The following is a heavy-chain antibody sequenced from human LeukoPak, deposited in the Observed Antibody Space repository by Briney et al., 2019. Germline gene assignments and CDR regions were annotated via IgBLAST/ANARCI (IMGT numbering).Heavy chain of an antibody. D-gene: IGHD1-26*01. Sequence: GGSLRLSCAASGFTFSSYGMHWVRQAPDKGLEWVAVISYDGSNKYYADSVKGRFTISRDNSKNTLYLQMNSLRAEDTAVYYCATPFWELRGQGPWGQGTLVTVSS. CDR1: GFTFSSYG. CDR2: ISYDGSNK. CDR3: ATPFWELRGQGP. V-gene: IGHV3-30*03. J-gene: IGHJ5*02.